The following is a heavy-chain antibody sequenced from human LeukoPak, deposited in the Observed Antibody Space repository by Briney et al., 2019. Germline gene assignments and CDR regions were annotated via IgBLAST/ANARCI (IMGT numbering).Heavy chain of an antibody. CDR3: ARDSNSGYGYSWFDP. D-gene: IGHD5-12*01. CDR1: GYSSATYY. J-gene: IGHJ5*02. V-gene: IGHV1-46*03. Sequence: ASVRVSCKASGYSSATYYMHWVRQAPGQGLEWVGMINPSGGTTTYAQKFQGRVTMTRDTSTSTVYMELSSLRSEDTAVYFCARDSNSGYGYSWFDPWGQGTLVTVSS. CDR2: INPSGGTT.